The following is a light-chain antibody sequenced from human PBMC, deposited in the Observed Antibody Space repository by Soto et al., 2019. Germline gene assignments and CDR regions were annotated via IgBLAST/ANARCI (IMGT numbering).Light chain of an antibody. CDR2: EGS. CDR3: CSDAGSRV. J-gene: IGLJ3*02. Sequence: QSVLTQPASVSGSPGQSITISCTGTSSDVGSYNLVSWYQQHPGKAPKLMIYEGSKRPSGVSNRFSGSKSGNTASLTISGLQDEDEADYYCCSDAGSRVFGGGTKLTVL. V-gene: IGLV2-23*01. CDR1: SSDVGSYNL.